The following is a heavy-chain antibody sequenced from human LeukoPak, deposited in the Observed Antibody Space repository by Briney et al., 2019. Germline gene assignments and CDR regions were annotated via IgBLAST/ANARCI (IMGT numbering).Heavy chain of an antibody. Sequence: SETLSLTCAVYGGSFSGYYWSWIRQPPGKGLEWIGEINHSGSTNYNPSLKSRVTISVDTSKNQFSLKLSSVTAADTAVYYCARRPTDYGILTGYFDYWARGPWSPSPQ. CDR2: INHSGST. CDR3: ARRPTDYGILTGYFDY. J-gene: IGHJ4*02. D-gene: IGHD3-9*01. V-gene: IGHV4-34*01. CDR1: GGSFSGYY.